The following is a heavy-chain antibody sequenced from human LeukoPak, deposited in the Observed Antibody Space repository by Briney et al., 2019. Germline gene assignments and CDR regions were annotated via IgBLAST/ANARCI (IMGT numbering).Heavy chain of an antibody. CDR1: GGTFSSYA. J-gene: IGHJ4*02. D-gene: IGHD5-24*01. V-gene: IGHV1-69*05. CDR2: IIPIFGTA. Sequence: ASVKVSCKASGGTFSSYAISWVRQAPGQGLEWMGGIIPIFGTANYAQKLQGRVTMTTDTSTSTAYMELRSLRSDDTAVCYCARDWDGYNPVNFDYWGQGTLVTVSS. CDR3: ARDWDGYNPVNFDY.